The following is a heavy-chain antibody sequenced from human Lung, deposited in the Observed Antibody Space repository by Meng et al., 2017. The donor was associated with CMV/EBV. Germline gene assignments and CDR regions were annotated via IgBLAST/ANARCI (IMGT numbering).Heavy chain of an antibody. V-gene: IGHV4-34*01. CDR3: ARRSPNWGLGD. D-gene: IGHD7-27*01. J-gene: IGHJ4*02. CDR1: GGSLSEYD. Sequence: LSCAVYGGSLSEYDWSWIRQSPGKGLEWIGEINHSGNTTYNPSLKSRATISIDASKRQFSLKLYSVTAADTAVYYCARRSPNWGLGDWGQGTLVTFSS. CDR2: INHSGNT.